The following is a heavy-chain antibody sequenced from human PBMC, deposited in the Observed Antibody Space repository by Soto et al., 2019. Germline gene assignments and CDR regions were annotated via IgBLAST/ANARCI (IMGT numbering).Heavy chain of an antibody. CDR1: GGSISSSNYY. J-gene: IGHJ3*02. CDR2: IFYTGST. CDR3: ARQSPTIDTGDVFDI. V-gene: IGHV4-39*01. D-gene: IGHD1-1*01. Sequence: QLQLQESGPGRVKPSETLSLTCSVSGGSISSSNYYWGWIRQPPGKGLEWIGSIFYTGSTYYNPSLKNRVTISVDTSRNQFSVKLNSVPATDTALYYCARQSPTIDTGDVFDIWGQGTKVTVSS.